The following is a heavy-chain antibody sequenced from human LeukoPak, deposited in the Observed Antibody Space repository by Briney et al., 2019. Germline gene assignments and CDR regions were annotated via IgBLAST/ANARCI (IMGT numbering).Heavy chain of an antibody. CDR1: GFIFSTYG. CDR3: AGMATGFDY. J-gene: IGHJ4*02. D-gene: IGHD5-24*01. V-gene: IGHV3-30*19. CDR2: ISYDGSNK. Sequence: GGSLRLSCEASGFIFSTYGMHWVRQAPGKGLEWVAVISYDGSNKYYADSVKGRFTISRDNSKNTLYLQMNSLRAEDTAVYYCAGMATGFDYWGQGTLVTVSS.